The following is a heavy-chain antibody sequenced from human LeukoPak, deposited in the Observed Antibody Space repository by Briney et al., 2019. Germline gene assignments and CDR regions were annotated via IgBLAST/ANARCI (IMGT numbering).Heavy chain of an antibody. Sequence: GGSLRLSCAASGFTFSNYDMNWVRQAPGKGLEWVSYMSDTSSTIYYADSVKGRFTISRDNAKNSLYLQMNSLRAEDTAVYYCARDAYYDILTGFDYWGQGTLVTVSS. CDR2: MSDTSSTI. V-gene: IGHV3-48*01. CDR3: ARDAYYDILTGFDY. J-gene: IGHJ4*02. D-gene: IGHD3-9*01. CDR1: GFTFSNYD.